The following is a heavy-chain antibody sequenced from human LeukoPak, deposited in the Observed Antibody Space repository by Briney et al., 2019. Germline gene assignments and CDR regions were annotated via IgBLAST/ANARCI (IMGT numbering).Heavy chain of an antibody. CDR3: ARKYSNGWPN. D-gene: IGHD6-19*01. CDR2: IYPGDSDT. V-gene: IGHV5-51*01. CDR1: GYSFSSYW. J-gene: IGHJ4*02. Sequence: EKSLPISCKASGYSFSSYWIAWVRQMPGKGLEWMGIIYPGDSDTRYSPSFQDQVTISADKSISTAYLQWSSLKASDTAMYYCARKYSNGWPNWGQGT.